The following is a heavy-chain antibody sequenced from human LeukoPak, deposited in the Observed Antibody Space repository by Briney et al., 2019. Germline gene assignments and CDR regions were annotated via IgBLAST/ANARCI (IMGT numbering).Heavy chain of an antibody. CDR2: ISYDGSNK. CDR1: GFTFNSFG. V-gene: IGHV3-30*03. J-gene: IGHJ4*02. CDR3: ASGVNYFDY. Sequence: GGSLRLSCAASGFTFNSFGMHWVRQAPGKGLEWVAVISYDGSNKYLADSVKGRFTISRDNSKNTLYLQMNSLRAEDTAVYYCASGVNYFDYWGQGTLVTVSS. D-gene: IGHD3-3*01.